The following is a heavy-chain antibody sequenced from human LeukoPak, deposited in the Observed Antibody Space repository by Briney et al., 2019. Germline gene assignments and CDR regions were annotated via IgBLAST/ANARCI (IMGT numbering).Heavy chain of an antibody. J-gene: IGHJ4*02. CDR1: GDSISSGDYH. Sequence: SQTLSLTCTVSGDSISSGDYHWSWIRQPPGKGLEWIGYIYHSGSTYYNPSLKSRVTISVDRSKNQFSLKLSSVTAADTAVYYCASYGDSYFDYWGQGTLVTVSS. CDR2: IYHSGST. D-gene: IGHD4-17*01. CDR3: ASYGDSYFDY. V-gene: IGHV4-30-2*01.